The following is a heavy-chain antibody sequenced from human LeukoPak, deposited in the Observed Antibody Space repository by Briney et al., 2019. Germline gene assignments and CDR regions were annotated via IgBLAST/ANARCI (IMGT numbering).Heavy chain of an antibody. J-gene: IGHJ4*02. CDR2: INPNSGGT. V-gene: IGHV1-2*02. CDR3: ARDLWFGELLEDY. Sequence: ASVKVSCKASGYTFTGYYMHWVRQAPGQGLEWMGWINPNSGGTNYAQKFQGRVTMTRDTSTSTVYMELSSLRSDDTAVYYCARDLWFGELLEDYWGQGTLVTVSS. D-gene: IGHD3-10*01. CDR1: GYTFTGYY.